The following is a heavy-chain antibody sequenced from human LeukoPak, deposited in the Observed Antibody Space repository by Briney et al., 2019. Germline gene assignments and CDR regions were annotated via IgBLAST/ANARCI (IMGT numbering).Heavy chain of an antibody. CDR1: GGSISSSSYY. CDR2: IYYSGST. Sequence: SETLSLTCTVSGGSISSSSYYWGWIRQPPGKGLEWIGSIYYSGSTYYNPSLKSRVTISVDTSKNQFSLKLSSVTAADTAVYYCARPRRDGYNLYFDYWGQGTLVTVSS. V-gene: IGHV4-39*01. D-gene: IGHD5-24*01. J-gene: IGHJ4*02. CDR3: ARPRRDGYNLYFDY.